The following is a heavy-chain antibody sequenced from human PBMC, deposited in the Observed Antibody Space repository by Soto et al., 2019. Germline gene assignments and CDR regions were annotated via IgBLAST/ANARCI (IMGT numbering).Heavy chain of an antibody. Sequence: QVQLVESGGGVVQPGRSLRLSCAASGFTFSSYTMHWVRQAPGKGLEWVAVISYDGSNKYYADSVKGRFNISRDISKNTLYLQMNSLRAEDTAVYYCARAGGLLLDYWGQGTLVTVSS. CDR3: ARAGGLLLDY. D-gene: IGHD2-15*01. CDR2: ISYDGSNK. J-gene: IGHJ4*02. CDR1: GFTFSSYT. V-gene: IGHV3-30-3*01.